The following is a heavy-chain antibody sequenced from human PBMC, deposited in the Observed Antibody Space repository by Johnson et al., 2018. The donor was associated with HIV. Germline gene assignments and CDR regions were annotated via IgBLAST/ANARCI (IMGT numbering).Heavy chain of an antibody. CDR3: ARDTKSGSYLEGTGAFDI. V-gene: IGHV3-30*14. CDR2: ISYDGSNK. Sequence: QVQLVESGGGLVQPGGSLRLSCAASGFTFSSYAMHWVRQAPGQGLEWVAIISYDGSNKYYADSVKGRFTISRDNSKNTLYLQMGSLRAEDMAVYYCARDTKSGSYLEGTGAFDIWGQGTMVTVSS. CDR1: GFTFSSYA. D-gene: IGHD3-10*01. J-gene: IGHJ3*02.